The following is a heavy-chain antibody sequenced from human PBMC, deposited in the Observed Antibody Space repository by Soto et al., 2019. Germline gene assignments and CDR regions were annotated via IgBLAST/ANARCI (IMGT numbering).Heavy chain of an antibody. D-gene: IGHD3-10*01. CDR1: GGTFSSYA. CDR3: ARGRPRGSGSYYDYYYGMDV. V-gene: IGHV1-69*01. J-gene: IGHJ6*02. Sequence: QVQLVQSGAEVKKPGSSVKVSCKASGGTFSSYAISWVRQAPGQGLEWMGGIIPIFGTANYAQKFQGRVTITADESTSTAYMESSSLRSEDTAVYYCARGRPRGSGSYYDYYYGMDVWGQGTTVTVSS. CDR2: IIPIFGTA.